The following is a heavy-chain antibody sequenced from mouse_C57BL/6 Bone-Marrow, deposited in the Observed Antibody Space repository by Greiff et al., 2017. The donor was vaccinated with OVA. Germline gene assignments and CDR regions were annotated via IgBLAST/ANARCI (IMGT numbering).Heavy chain of an antibody. CDR3: AKPSSPLDYYGMDY. Sequence: VQLQQSGPGLVAPSQTLSLTCTVSGFSFTSYCVSWVRQPPGKGLEWLGVICGDGSTTYHSAPISSLSISTDNSTSQVFLKLNSLQTDDTATYYWAKPSSPLDYYGMDYWGQGTSVTVSS. CDR1: GFSFTSYC. J-gene: IGHJ4*01. CDR2: ICGDGST. V-gene: IGHV2-3*01. D-gene: IGHD1-1*01.